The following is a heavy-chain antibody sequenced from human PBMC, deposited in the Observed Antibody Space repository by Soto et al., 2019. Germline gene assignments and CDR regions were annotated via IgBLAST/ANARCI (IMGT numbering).Heavy chain of an antibody. CDR3: AHIIIAAADTDYYYGMDV. D-gene: IGHD6-13*01. J-gene: IGHJ6*02. CDR1: GFSLSTSGVG. Sequence: QITLKESGPTLVKPTQPLTLTCTFSGFSLSTSGVGVGWIRQPPGKALEWLALIYWDDDKRYRASMKSRLTITKDTPKNQVVLTMTNRDPVDTATYYCAHIIIAAADTDYYYGMDVWGQGTTVTVSS. CDR2: IYWDDDK. V-gene: IGHV2-5*02.